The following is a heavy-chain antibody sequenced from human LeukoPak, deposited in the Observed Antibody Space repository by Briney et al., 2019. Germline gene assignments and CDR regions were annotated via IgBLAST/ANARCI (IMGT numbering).Heavy chain of an antibody. CDR2: INWDGYST. CDR1: GFIFDDYG. V-gene: IGHV3-20*04. Sequence: GGSLRLSCAASGFIFDDYGMTWVRQGPGKGLEWVSGINWDGYSTGYADPVRGRFTISRDNAKSTLYLQMNSLRPEDTALYYCVRDLRTDYAFDSWGQGTLVTVSS. CDR3: VRDLRTDYAFDS. D-gene: IGHD4/OR15-4a*01. J-gene: IGHJ4*02.